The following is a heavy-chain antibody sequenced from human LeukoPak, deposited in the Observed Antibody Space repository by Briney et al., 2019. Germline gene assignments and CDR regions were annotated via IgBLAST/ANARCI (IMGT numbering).Heavy chain of an antibody. Sequence: ASVKVSCKASGYTFTSYGISWVRQAPGQGLEWMGWISAYNGNTNYAQKLQGRVTMTTDTSTSTAYMELRSLRSDDTAVYYCARAGGYDSSGYYYQAFDIWGQGTMVTVSS. D-gene: IGHD3-22*01. J-gene: IGHJ3*02. V-gene: IGHV1-18*01. CDR1: GYTFTSYG. CDR2: ISAYNGNT. CDR3: ARAGGYDSSGYYYQAFDI.